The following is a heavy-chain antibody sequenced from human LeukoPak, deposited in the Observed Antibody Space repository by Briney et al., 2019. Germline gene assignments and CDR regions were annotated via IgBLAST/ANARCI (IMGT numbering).Heavy chain of an antibody. CDR1: GGSFSGYY. CDR3: AGGRTSRGRSYFDY. V-gene: IGHV4-34*01. D-gene: IGHD1-26*01. Sequence: SETLSLTCAVYGGSFSGYYWSWIRQPPGKGLEWIGEINHSGSTNYNPSLKSRVTISVDTSKNQFSLKLSSVTAADTAVYYCAGGRTSRGRSYFDYWGQGTLVTVSS. CDR2: INHSGST. J-gene: IGHJ4*02.